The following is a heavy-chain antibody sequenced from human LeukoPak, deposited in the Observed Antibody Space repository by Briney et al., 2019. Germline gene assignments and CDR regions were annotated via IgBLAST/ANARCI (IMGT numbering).Heavy chain of an antibody. D-gene: IGHD2-15*01. Sequence: PSQTLSLTCAVSGGSISSGGYSWSWIRQPPGKGLEWIGYIYHSGSTNYNPSLKSRVTISVDTSKNQFSLKLSSVTAADTAVYYCARHGVVVVAATPPMGFDPWGQGTLVTVSS. CDR3: ARHGVVVVAATPPMGFDP. J-gene: IGHJ5*02. V-gene: IGHV4-30-2*01. CDR1: GGSISSGGYS. CDR2: IYHSGST.